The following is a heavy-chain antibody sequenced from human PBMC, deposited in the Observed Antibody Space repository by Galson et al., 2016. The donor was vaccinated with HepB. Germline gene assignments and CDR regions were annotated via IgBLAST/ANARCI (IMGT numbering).Heavy chain of an antibody. CDR3: ARARSRGWSDAVDY. V-gene: IGHV6-1*01. CDR2: TYYRSKWYN. J-gene: IGHJ4*02. CDR1: GDSVSSNSAA. Sequence: CAISGDSVSSNSAAWNWFRQSTSRGLEWLGRTYYRSKWYNDYRLSLKTRININADTSRNEVSLQLKSVTLEDTAVYYCARARSRGWSDAVDYWGQGTLVP. D-gene: IGHD6-19*01.